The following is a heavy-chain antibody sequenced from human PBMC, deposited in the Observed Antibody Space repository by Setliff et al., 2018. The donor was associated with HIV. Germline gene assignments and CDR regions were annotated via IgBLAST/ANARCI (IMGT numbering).Heavy chain of an antibody. V-gene: IGHV4-39*07. Sequence: SETLSLTCTVSGGSISSSSYYWGWIRQPPGKGLEWIGSIYYNGSTYYNPSLKSRVTISVDTSKDQFSLKLSSVTAADTAMYYCARDMTTVTYYYYYYYMDVWGKGTTVTVSS. CDR3: ARDMTTVTYYYYYYYMDV. J-gene: IGHJ6*03. D-gene: IGHD4-17*01. CDR2: IYYNGST. CDR1: GGSISSSSYY.